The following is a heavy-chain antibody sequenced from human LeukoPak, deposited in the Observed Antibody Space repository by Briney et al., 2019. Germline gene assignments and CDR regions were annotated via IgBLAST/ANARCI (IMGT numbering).Heavy chain of an antibody. Sequence: PSETLSLTCAVYGGSFSGYYWSWIRQPPGKGLEWIGEINHSGSTNYNPSLKSRVTISVDTSKNQYSLKMSCVTAADTAVYYCARQKRPLLWFGELLSGYYYYMDVWGKGTTVTISS. D-gene: IGHD3-10*01. CDR2: INHSGST. CDR3: ARQKRPLLWFGELLSGYYYYMDV. V-gene: IGHV4-34*01. CDR1: GGSFSGYY. J-gene: IGHJ6*03.